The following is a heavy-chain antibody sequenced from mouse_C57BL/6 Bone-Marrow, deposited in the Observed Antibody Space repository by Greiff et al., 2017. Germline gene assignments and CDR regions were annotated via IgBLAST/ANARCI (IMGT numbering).Heavy chain of an antibody. J-gene: IGHJ2*01. CDR3: TTEGFFDY. CDR2: IDPENGDT. D-gene: IGHD3-3*01. V-gene: IGHV14-4*01. CDR1: GFNIKDDY. Sequence: EVQLQQSGAELVRPGASVKLSCTASGFNIKDDYMHWVKQRPEQGLEWIGWIDPENGDTEYASKFQGKATITADTSSNTAYLQLSSLTSEDTAVYYCTTEGFFDYWGQVTTLTVSS.